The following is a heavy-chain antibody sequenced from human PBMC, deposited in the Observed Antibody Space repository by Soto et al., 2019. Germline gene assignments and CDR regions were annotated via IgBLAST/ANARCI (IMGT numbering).Heavy chain of an antibody. CDR2: IYRTGST. CDR1: GGSLISNNW. Sequence: EALSVTCDLAGGSLISNNWGTWLRQPPGQGLEWIGEIYRTGSTNYNPSLKSRVTISLDKSENQFSLKVTSLTAADTAVYYCASRDPGTSVDYWGQGTLVTVSS. D-gene: IGHD1-7*01. J-gene: IGHJ4*02. CDR3: ASRDPGTSVDY. V-gene: IGHV4-4*02.